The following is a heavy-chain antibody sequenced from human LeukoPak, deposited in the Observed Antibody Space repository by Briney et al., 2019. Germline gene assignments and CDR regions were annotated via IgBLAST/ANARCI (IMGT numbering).Heavy chain of an antibody. CDR1: GGSISSSSYY. CDR3: ARGRYYYGSGSYHFDY. J-gene: IGHJ4*02. Sequence: SSETLPLTCTVSGGSISSSSYYWGWIRQPPGKGLEWIGSIYYSGSTYYNPSLKSRVTISVDTSKNQFSLKLSSVTAADTAVYYCARGRYYYGSGSYHFDYWGQGTLVTVSS. CDR2: IYYSGST. V-gene: IGHV4-39*07. D-gene: IGHD3-10*01.